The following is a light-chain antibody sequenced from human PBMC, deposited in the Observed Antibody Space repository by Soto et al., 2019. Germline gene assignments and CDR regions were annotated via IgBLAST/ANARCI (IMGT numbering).Light chain of an antibody. V-gene: IGLV2-8*01. CDR3: SSYVGSNTYV. Sequence: QSVLTQPPSASGSPGQSVTISCTGTSSDVGGYNSVSWYQQHPGKAPKLMIYEVTKRPSGVPDRFSGSKSGYTASLTVSGLQAEDDADYYCSSYVGSNTYVFGTGTKSPS. CDR2: EVT. J-gene: IGLJ1*01. CDR1: SSDVGGYNS.